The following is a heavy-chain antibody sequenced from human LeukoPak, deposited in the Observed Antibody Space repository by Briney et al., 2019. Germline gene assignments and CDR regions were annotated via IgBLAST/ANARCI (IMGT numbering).Heavy chain of an antibody. CDR2: ISGSGDNT. J-gene: IGHJ4*02. CDR3: AKQAYHFWSGYYR. CDR1: GFTFSSYA. D-gene: IGHD3-3*01. V-gene: IGHV3-23*01. Sequence: GGSLRLSCAASGFTFSSYAMSWVRQAPGKGLEWVSAISGSGDNTYYADSVKGRFTISRDNSKNTLYLQMNSLRAEDTAVYYCAKQAYHFWSGYYRWGQGILVTVSS.